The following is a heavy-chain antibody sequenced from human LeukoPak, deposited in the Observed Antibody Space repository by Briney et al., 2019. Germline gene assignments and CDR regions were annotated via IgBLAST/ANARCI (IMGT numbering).Heavy chain of an antibody. CDR2: IYSGGST. V-gene: IGHV3-66*01. J-gene: IGHJ4*02. D-gene: IGHD5-12*01. CDR3: ARAPRRYSGYDLDY. CDR1: GFTFSSYA. Sequence: GGSLRLSCAASGFTFSSYAMSWVRQAPGKGLEWVSVIYSGGSTDYAESVKGRFTISRDNSKNTLYLQMNSLRVEDTAVYYCARAPRRYSGYDLDYWGQACPATVSS.